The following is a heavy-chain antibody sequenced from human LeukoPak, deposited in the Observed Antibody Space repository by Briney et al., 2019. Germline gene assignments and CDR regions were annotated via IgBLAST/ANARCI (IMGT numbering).Heavy chain of an antibody. V-gene: IGHV3-21*01. Sequence: GGSLRLSCAASGFTFSSYSMNWVRQAPGKGQEWVSFISSSSSYIYYADSVKGRFTISRDNAKNSLYLQMNSLRAEDTAVYYCARVVSDRSGWADYWGQGSLVTVSS. CDR2: ISSSSSYI. D-gene: IGHD3-10*01. J-gene: IGHJ4*02. CDR3: ARVVSDRSGWADY. CDR1: GFTFSSYS.